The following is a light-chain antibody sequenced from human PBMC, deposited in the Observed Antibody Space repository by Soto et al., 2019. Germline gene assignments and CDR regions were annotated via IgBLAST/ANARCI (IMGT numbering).Light chain of an antibody. V-gene: IGKV3-20*01. CDR2: EAS. J-gene: IGKJ1*01. CDR3: QKYRT. Sequence: IGLTHSACAVSFSPVERATLSCRASQSVSSSSLARYQQNPGQAPRLLIYEASSRATGIPDRFSGSGSGTDFTRTISRLEPEDFAVHDCQKYRTFGQGTKVDIK. CDR1: QSVSSSS.